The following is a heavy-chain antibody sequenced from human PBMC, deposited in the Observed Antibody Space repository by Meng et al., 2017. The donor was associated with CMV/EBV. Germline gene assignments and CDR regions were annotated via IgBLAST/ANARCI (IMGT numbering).Heavy chain of an antibody. D-gene: IGHD2-21*01. CDR3: ARDVNTLGYSGMDV. J-gene: IGHJ6*02. Sequence: GESLKISCVASAGFTLSGYTMHCVRQAPGKGLEWVALISYDGSTEYYADSVRGRFSISRYNSKNPLYVHMNSLSPEDTGIYYCARDVNTLGYSGMDVWGQGTTVTVSS. CDR1: AGFTLSGYT. V-gene: IGHV3-30*04. CDR2: ISYDGSTE.